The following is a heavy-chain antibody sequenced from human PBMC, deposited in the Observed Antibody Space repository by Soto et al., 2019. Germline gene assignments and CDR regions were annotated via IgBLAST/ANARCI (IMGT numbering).Heavy chain of an antibody. J-gene: IGHJ4*02. D-gene: IGHD2-15*01. CDR3: ARDLLRDPANDY. CDR1: GYTFTSYA. CDR2: INAGNGNT. V-gene: IGHV1-3*01. Sequence: ASVKVSCKASGYTFTSYAMHWVRQAPGQRLEWMGWINAGNGNTKYSQKFQGRVTITRDTSASTAYMELSSLRSEDTAVYYCARDLLRDPANDYWGQGTLVTVSS.